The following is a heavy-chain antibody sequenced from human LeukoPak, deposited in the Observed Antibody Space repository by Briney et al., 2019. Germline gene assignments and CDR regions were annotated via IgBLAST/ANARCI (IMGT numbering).Heavy chain of an antibody. Sequence: GGSLRLSCAASGFTFSSYGRRWVRQAPGGGLEGGPVISYDESNKWYADSVKGRFTTSRDNSQNTLSLQMNSLRVEDTGVYYCAKDRGDGYNWENYSGFDSWGQGTLVTVSS. CDR2: ISYDESNK. J-gene: IGHJ4*02. CDR3: AKDRGDGYNWENYSGFDS. V-gene: IGHV3-30*18. D-gene: IGHD5-24*01. CDR1: GFTFSSYG.